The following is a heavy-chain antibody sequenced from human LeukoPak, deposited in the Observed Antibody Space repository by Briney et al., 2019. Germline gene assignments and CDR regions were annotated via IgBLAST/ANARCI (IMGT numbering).Heavy chain of an antibody. D-gene: IGHD3-10*01. Sequence: WGSLRLSCAASGFTFSSYSMNWVRQAPGKGLEWVSSISSNSSYIYYADSVKGRFTISRDNAKNSLYLQMNSLRAEDTAVYYCARSGHVIIPSYYFDYWGQGTLVTVSS. V-gene: IGHV3-21*04. CDR1: GFTFSSYS. J-gene: IGHJ4*02. CDR2: ISSNSSYI. CDR3: ARSGHVIIPSYYFDY.